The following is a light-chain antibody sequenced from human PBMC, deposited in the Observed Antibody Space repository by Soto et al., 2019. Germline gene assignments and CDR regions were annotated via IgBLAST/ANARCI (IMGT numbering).Light chain of an antibody. CDR3: QQYNNWPPVT. Sequence: EIVLTQSPGTLSLSPGERATLSCRASQSVSNNYLAWYQQKPGQAPRLLIYGASNRATGIPARLSGSGSGTEFTLTIISLLAEDVSVDFCQQYNNWPPVTFGPGTKVDIK. CDR1: QSVSNN. CDR2: GAS. V-gene: IGKV3D-15*01. J-gene: IGKJ3*01.